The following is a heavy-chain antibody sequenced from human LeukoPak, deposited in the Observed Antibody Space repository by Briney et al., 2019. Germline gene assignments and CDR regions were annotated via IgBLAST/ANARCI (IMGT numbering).Heavy chain of an antibody. J-gene: IGHJ4*02. D-gene: IGHD2-15*01. Sequence: ASVKVSCKASGYTFTSYGISWVRQAPGQGLEWMGWISAYNGNTNYAQKLQGRVTMTTDTSTSTAYMELSSLRSEDTAVYYCARGSYLVVVAATGGLDYWGQGTLVTVSS. CDR3: ARGSYLVVVAATGGLDY. CDR2: ISAYNGNT. V-gene: IGHV1-18*01. CDR1: GYTFTSYG.